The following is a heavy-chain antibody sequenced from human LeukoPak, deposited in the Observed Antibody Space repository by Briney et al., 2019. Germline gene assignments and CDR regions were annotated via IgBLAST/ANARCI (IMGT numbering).Heavy chain of an antibody. CDR2: ISGRGGST. CDR1: GFTFSSHA. D-gene: IGHD4-11*01. V-gene: IGHV3-23*01. Sequence: GSLRLSCAASGFTFSSHAMSWVRQAPGKGLEWVSAISGRGGSTYYADSVKGRFTISRGNSENTLYLQMNSLRAEDTAIYYCAKDPYSNPLNFDYWGQGTLVTVSS. J-gene: IGHJ4*02. CDR3: AKDPYSNPLNFDY.